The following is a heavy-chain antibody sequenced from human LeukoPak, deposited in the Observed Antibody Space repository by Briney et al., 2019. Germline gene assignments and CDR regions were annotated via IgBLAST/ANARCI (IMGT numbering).Heavy chain of an antibody. CDR1: GYTFTSYD. D-gene: IGHD2-21*01. CDR2: MNPNSGNT. CDR3: ARVGPHIVGDL. Sequence: SVKVSCKASGYTFTSYDINWVRQATGQGLEWMGWMNPNSGNTGYAQKFQGGVTMTRDTSISTAYMELSRLGSDDTAVYYCARVGPHIVGDLWGRGTLVTVSS. J-gene: IGHJ2*01. V-gene: IGHV1-8*02.